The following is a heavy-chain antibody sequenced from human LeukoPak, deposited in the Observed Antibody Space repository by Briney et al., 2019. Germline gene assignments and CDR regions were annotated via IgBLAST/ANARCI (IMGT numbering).Heavy chain of an antibody. D-gene: IGHD6-13*01. CDR1: GGSISSGSYY. V-gene: IGHV4-61*02. CDR3: ARHVSGSSSEETWGAFDI. J-gene: IGHJ3*02. CDR2: IYTSGST. Sequence: PSQTLSLTCTVSGGSISSGSYYWSWIRQPAGKGLEWIGRIYTSGSTNYNPSLKSRVTISVDTSKNQFSLKLSSVTAADTAVYYCARHVSGSSSEETWGAFDIWGQGTMVTVSS.